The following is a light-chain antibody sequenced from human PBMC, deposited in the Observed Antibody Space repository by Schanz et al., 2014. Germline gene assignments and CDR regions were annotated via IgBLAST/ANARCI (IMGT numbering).Light chain of an antibody. CDR2: GDT. J-gene: IGLJ3*02. Sequence: QSVLTQPPSVSGAPGQRVTISCTGSSSNIGAGYDVHWYQQLPGTAPKLLIHGDTNRPSGVPDRFSGSKSGTSASLDISGLQSEDEGDYYCAAWDDSLRGGVFGGGTKLTVL. V-gene: IGLV1-40*01. CDR3: AAWDDSLRGGV. CDR1: SSNIGAGYD.